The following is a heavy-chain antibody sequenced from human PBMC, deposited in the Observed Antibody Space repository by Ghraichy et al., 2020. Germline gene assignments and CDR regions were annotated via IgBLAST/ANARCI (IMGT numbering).Heavy chain of an antibody. D-gene: IGHD2-2*01. CDR3: ASESVPSDYHFDY. J-gene: IGHJ4*02. Sequence: SETLSLTCTVSGGSISSGSYYWSWIRQPAGQALEWIGRIYTSGGTNYNPSLKSRVTISVDTSKNQFSLKLSSVTAADTAVYYCASESVPSDYHFDYWGQGTLLTVSS. CDR2: IYTSGGT. V-gene: IGHV4-61*02. CDR1: GGSISSGSYY.